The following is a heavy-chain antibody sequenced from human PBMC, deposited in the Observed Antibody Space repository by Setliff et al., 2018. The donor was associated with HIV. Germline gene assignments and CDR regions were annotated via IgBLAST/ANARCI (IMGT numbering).Heavy chain of an antibody. Sequence: ASVKVSCKASGGTFSSYAISWVRQAPGQGLEWMGGINIYSGNTNYAQKFQGRVTMTTDTSTSTAYMELRSLRTDDTAVYYCARHDGLRSVHGAFDIWGQGTMVTVSS. J-gene: IGHJ3*02. D-gene: IGHD4-17*01. CDR2: INIYSGNT. CDR1: GGTFSSYA. V-gene: IGHV1-18*01. CDR3: ARHDGLRSVHGAFDI.